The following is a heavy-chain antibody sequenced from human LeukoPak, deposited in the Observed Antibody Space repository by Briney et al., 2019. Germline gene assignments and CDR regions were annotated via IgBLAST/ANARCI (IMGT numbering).Heavy chain of an antibody. CDR3: AKKTNVGYSSSWTFDY. V-gene: IGHV3-23*01. Sequence: GGSLRLSCAASGFTFSSYAMSWVRQAPGKGLEWVSAISGSGGSTYYADSVKGRFTISRDNSKNTLYLQMNSLRAEDTAVYYCAKKTNVGYSSSWTFDYWGQGTLVTVSS. D-gene: IGHD6-13*01. J-gene: IGHJ4*02. CDR1: GFTFSSYA. CDR2: ISGSGGST.